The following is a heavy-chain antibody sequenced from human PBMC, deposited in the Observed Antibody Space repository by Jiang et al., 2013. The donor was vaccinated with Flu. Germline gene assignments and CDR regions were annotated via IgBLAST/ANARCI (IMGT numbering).Heavy chain of an antibody. CDR3: ARHMPPPGYGRQLAPYYFDY. J-gene: IGHJ4*02. D-gene: IGHD6-13*01. CDR2: IYPGDSDT. Sequence: GWVRQMPGKGLEWMGIIYPGDSDTRYSPSFQGQVTISADKSISTAYLQWSSLKASDTAMYYCARHMPPPGYGRQLAPYYFDYWGQGTLVTVSS. V-gene: IGHV5-51*01.